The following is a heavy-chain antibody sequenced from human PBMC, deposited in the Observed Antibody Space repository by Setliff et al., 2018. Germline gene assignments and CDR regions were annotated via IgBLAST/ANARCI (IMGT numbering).Heavy chain of an antibody. CDR2: INHSGST. V-gene: IGHV4-34*01. D-gene: IGHD6-13*01. Sequence: SETLSLTCAVYGESFSGHYWSWIRQPPGKGLEWIGEINHSGSTNYNPSLKSRVTISVDTSKNRFSLKLKSVTAADTAVFYCARHSRSSGGESWGQGTLVTVSS. J-gene: IGHJ4*02. CDR3: ARHSRSSGGES. CDR1: GESFSGHY.